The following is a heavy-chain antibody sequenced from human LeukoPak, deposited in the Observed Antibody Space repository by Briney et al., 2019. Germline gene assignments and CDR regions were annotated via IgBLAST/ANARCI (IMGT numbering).Heavy chain of an antibody. Sequence: GGSLRLSCAASRFTFSSYGMHWVRQAPGKGLEWVAVISYDGSNKYYADSVKGRFTISRDNSKNTLYLQMNSLRAEDTAVYYCAKELSITIFGVVIPYYYYGMDVWGQGTTVTVSS. CDR2: ISYDGSNK. D-gene: IGHD3-3*01. J-gene: IGHJ6*02. CDR3: AKELSITIFGVVIPYYYYGMDV. V-gene: IGHV3-30*18. CDR1: RFTFSSYG.